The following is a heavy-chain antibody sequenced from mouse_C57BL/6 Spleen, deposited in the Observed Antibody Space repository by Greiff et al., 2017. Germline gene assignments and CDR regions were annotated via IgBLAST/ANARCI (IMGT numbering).Heavy chain of an antibody. CDR3: ARAPYYYGSSYDPYYFDY. D-gene: IGHD1-1*01. Sequence: ESGPGLVKPSQSLSLTCSVTGYSITSGYYWNWIRQFPGNKLEWMGYISYDGSNNYNPSLKNRISITRDTSKNQFFLKLNSVTTEDTATYYCARAPYYYGSSYDPYYFDYWGQGTTLTVSS. CDR2: ISYDGSN. CDR1: GYSITSGYY. J-gene: IGHJ2*01. V-gene: IGHV3-6*01.